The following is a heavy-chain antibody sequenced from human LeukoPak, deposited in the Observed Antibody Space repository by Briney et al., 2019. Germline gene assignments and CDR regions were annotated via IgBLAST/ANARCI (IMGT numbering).Heavy chain of an antibody. CDR2: INPNSGGT. CDR3: ARELIRTFDY. V-gene: IGHV1-2*02. CDR1: GYTFTGYY. Sequence: ASVKASCKASGYTFTGYYMHWVRQAPGQGLEWMGWINPNSGGTNYAQKFQGRVTMTTDTSTSTVYMELRNLRSDDTAMYYCARELIRTFDYWGQGTLVTVSS. J-gene: IGHJ4*02. D-gene: IGHD3-16*01.